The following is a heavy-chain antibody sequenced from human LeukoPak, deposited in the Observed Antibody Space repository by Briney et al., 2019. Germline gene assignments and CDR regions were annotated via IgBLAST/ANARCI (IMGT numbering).Heavy chain of an antibody. CDR2: INSDGSST. D-gene: IGHD5-24*01. CDR1: GFTFSSYW. Sequence: PGRSLRLSCAASGFTFSSYWMHWVRQAPGKGLVWVSRINSDGSSTSYADSVKGRFTISRDNAKNTLYLQMNSLRAEDTAVYYCASPVGDGYNYFVDYWGQGTLVTVSS. CDR3: ASPVGDGYNYFVDY. J-gene: IGHJ4*02. V-gene: IGHV3-74*01.